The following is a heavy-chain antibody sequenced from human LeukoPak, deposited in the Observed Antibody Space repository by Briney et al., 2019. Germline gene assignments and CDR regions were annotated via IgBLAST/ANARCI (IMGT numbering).Heavy chain of an antibody. Sequence: PEGSLRLSCAASGFIFSDYYMSWIRQAPGKGLEWVSYISSSGITIYYADSVKGRFTISRDNAKNSLYLQMNSLRAEDTAVYYCARDLTYYYDSSGLGYWGQGTLVTVSS. D-gene: IGHD3-22*01. J-gene: IGHJ4*02. CDR1: GFIFSDYY. V-gene: IGHV3-11*01. CDR3: ARDLTYYYDSSGLGY. CDR2: ISSSGITI.